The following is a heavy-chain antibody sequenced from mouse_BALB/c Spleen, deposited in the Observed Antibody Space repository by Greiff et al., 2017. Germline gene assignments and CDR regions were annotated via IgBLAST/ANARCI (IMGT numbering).Heavy chain of an antibody. V-gene: IGHV5-9-3*01. J-gene: IGHJ2*01. CDR1: GFTFSSYA. D-gene: IGHD4-1*01. Sequence: DVKLVESGGGLVKPGGSLKLSCAASGFTFSSYAMSWVRQTPEKRLEWVATISSGGSYTYYPDSVKGRFTISRDNAKNTLYLQMSSLRSEDTAMYYCARESNWDYFDYWGQGTTLTVSS. CDR3: ARESNWDYFDY. CDR2: ISSGGSYT.